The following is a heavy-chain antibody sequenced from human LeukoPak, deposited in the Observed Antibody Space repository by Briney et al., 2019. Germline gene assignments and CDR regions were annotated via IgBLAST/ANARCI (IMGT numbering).Heavy chain of an antibody. Sequence: GGSLRLSCAASGFTFDDYAMHWVRQAPGKGLEWVSGISWNSGSIGYADSVKGRFTISRDNAKNSLYLQLNSLRAEDTAVYYCAREGITAAADYWGQGTLVTVSS. CDR3: AREGITAAADY. CDR1: GFTFDDYA. CDR2: ISWNSGSI. V-gene: IGHV3-9*01. D-gene: IGHD6-13*01. J-gene: IGHJ4*02.